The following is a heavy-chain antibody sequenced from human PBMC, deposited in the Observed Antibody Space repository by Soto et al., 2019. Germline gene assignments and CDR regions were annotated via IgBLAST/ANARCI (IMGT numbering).Heavy chain of an antibody. CDR2: IYYSGST. CDR1: GGSISSGGYY. V-gene: IGHV4-31*01. CDR3: ARERGIVGATAADY. D-gene: IGHD1-26*01. Sequence: QVQLQESGPGLVKPSQTLSLTCTVSGGSISSGGYYWSWIRQHPGKGLEWIGYIYYSGSTYYNPSLKSQVTISVYTSKNQFSLKLSSVTAADTAVYYCARERGIVGATAADYWGQGTLVTVSS. J-gene: IGHJ4*02.